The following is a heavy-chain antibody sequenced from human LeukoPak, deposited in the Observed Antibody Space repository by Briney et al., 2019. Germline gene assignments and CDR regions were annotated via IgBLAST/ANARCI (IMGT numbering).Heavy chain of an antibody. CDR1: GGSFSGYY. CDR2: IYHSGST. V-gene: IGHV4-30-2*01. CDR3: ASSPYYYGSGYDY. D-gene: IGHD3-10*01. J-gene: IGHJ4*02. Sequence: SETLSLTWAVYGGSFSGYYWSWIRQPPGKGLEWIGYIYHSGSTYYNPSLKSRVTISVDRSKNQFSLKLSSVTAADTAVYYCASSPYYYGSGYDYWGQGTLVTVSS.